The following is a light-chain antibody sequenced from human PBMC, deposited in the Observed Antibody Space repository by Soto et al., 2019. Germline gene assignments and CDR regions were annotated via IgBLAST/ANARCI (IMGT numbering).Light chain of an antibody. V-gene: IGKV1-9*01. CDR2: AAS. J-gene: IGKJ5*01. Sequence: IQFTQSPSFLSASVGDRVTITCVASQGISSYLAWYQQKPGKAPKLLIYAASTLQSGVPSRFSGSGSGTEFTLTISSLQPEDFATYYCQQLNSYPTFGQGTLLEVK. CDR3: QQLNSYPT. CDR1: QGISSY.